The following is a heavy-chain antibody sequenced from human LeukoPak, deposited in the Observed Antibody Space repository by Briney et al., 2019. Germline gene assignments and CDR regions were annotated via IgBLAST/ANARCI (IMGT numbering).Heavy chain of an antibody. D-gene: IGHD7-27*01. CDR2: IYHSGST. CDR1: GGSISSGGYS. CDR3: ARAAGDLADY. Sequence: SETLSLTCAVSGGSISSGGYSWSWIRQPPGKGLEWIGYIYHSGSTYYNPSLKSRVTISVDRSKNQFSLKLSSVTAADTAVYYCARAAGDLADYWGQGTLVTVSS. J-gene: IGHJ4*02. V-gene: IGHV4-30-2*01.